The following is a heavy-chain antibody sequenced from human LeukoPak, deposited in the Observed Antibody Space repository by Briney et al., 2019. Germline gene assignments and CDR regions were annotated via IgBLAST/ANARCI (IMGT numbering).Heavy chain of an antibody. CDR3: ARDGTGLGLYFDV. CDR2: IKQDGGEK. CDR1: GFTFSSYW. Sequence: GGSLRLSCGVSGFTFSSYWMNWVRQAPGEGLEWVASIKQDGGEKSYVDSVKGRFTISRDNAKNSLYLQMSSLRAEDTAVYYCARDGTGLGLYFDVWGQGTLVTVSS. J-gene: IGHJ4*01. D-gene: IGHD1/OR15-1a*01. V-gene: IGHV3-7*01.